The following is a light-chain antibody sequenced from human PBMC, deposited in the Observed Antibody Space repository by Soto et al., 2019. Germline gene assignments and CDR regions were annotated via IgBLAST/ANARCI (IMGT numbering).Light chain of an antibody. CDR2: DAS. CDR3: QQTSSAPFT. J-gene: IGKJ3*01. CDR1: QTINNW. V-gene: IGKV1-5*01. Sequence: DIQMTQSPSTLSASVGDRVTITCRASQTINNWLAWYQQKPGRAPKLLIYDASNLESGVPSRFSGSGSRTDFTLTITSLQPEDFATYYCQQTSSAPFTFGPGTKVDIK.